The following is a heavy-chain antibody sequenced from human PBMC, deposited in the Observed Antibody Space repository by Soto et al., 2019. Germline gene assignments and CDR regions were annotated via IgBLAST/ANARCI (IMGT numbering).Heavy chain of an antibody. D-gene: IGHD6-25*01. J-gene: IGHJ4*02. Sequence: GGSLSLSCAASGLDFSRYAMTWVRPAPGKGLEWVSALSGTGGTTYSADSVRGRFTIARDNSKNTLYLHMNGLSPEESAIYYCAKFIVGTGGSSAWPRFIDSWGQGTLVTVSS. V-gene: IGHV3-23*01. CDR2: LSGTGGTT. CDR3: AKFIVGTGGSSAWPRFIDS. CDR1: GLDFSRYA.